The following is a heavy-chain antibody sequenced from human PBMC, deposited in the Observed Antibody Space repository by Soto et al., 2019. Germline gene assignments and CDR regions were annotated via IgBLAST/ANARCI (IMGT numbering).Heavy chain of an antibody. Sequence: LPYADSGITVKSNYINWVGQAPGKGLEWVSIIYSDGTTSYADSVKGRFTISRANFKNTLHLQMSSLRAEDTAVYYCAILSNWGQGTLLTVSS. CDR2: IYSDGTT. CDR3: AILSN. J-gene: IGHJ4*01. D-gene: IGHD6-6*01. CDR1: GITVKSNY. V-gene: IGHV3-53*01.